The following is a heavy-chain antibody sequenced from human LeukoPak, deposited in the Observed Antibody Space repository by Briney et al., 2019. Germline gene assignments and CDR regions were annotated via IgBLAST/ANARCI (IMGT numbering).Heavy chain of an antibody. D-gene: IGHD6-19*01. Sequence: GGSLRLSCAASGFTFSNYAMSWVRQAPGRGLESVSSISGSGSNKYYADSVKGRFTISRDNSKNTLYLQMSSPRVEDTAVYYCAKGGWSSWFDPWGQGTLVTVSS. CDR2: ISGSGSNK. V-gene: IGHV3-23*01. CDR3: AKGGWSSWFDP. J-gene: IGHJ5*02. CDR1: GFTFSNYA.